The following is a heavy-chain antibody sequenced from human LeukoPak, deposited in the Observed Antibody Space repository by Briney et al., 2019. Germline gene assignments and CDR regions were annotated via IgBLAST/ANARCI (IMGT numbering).Heavy chain of an antibody. CDR3: ARDFVDRSYYYFDY. J-gene: IGHJ4*02. V-gene: IGHV4-59*11. Sequence: SETLSLTCSVSDDSFSTHYWTWIRQPPGKGLEWIGYISSIGSTNYNPSLKSRVTISVDTSKKQFSLKMTSVTAADTAVYYCARDFVDRSYYYFDYWGQGTLVTVSS. CDR1: DDSFSTHY. D-gene: IGHD1-26*01. CDR2: ISSIGST.